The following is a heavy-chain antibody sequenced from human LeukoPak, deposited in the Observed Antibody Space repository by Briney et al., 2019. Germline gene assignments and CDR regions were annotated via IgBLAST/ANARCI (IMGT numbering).Heavy chain of an antibody. J-gene: IGHJ5*02. V-gene: IGHV4-31*03. CDR3: ARDYTIHSSSWYHWFDP. D-gene: IGHD6-13*01. CDR1: GGSISSGSYY. Sequence: SETLSLTCTVSGGSISSGSYYWSWIRQHPGKGLEWIGHIYYSGSTYYNPSLKSRVTISVDTSKNQFSLKLSSVTAADTAVYYCARDYTIHSSSWYHWFDPWGQGTLVTVSS. CDR2: IYYSGST.